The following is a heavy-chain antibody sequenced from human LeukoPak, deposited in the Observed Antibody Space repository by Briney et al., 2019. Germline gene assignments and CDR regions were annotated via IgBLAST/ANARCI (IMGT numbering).Heavy chain of an antibody. CDR1: GFTFSSYA. J-gene: IGHJ5*02. CDR3: AKDRYSSYDYGRVWFDP. CDR2: ISGSGGST. D-gene: IGHD3-16*01. V-gene: IGHV3-23*01. Sequence: GGSLRLSCAASGFTFSSYAMSWVRQAPGKGLEWVSAISGSGGSTYYADSVKGRFTISRDNSKNTLYLQMNSLRAEDTAVYYCAKDRYSSYDYGRVWFDPWGQGTLVTVSS.